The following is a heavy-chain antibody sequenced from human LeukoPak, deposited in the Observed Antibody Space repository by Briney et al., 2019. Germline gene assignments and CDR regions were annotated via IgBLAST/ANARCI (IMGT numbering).Heavy chain of an antibody. J-gene: IGHJ4*02. D-gene: IGHD3-3*01. V-gene: IGHV1-2*02. CDR3: AGVHTILGVVIGY. CDR1: GYTFTGYY. CDR2: INPNSGGK. Sequence: ASVKVSCKSSGYTFTGYYMHWVRQAPGQGLDWVGWINPNSGGKNYAQKFQGRVTMTRDTSISTAYMELSRLSADDQAGCYCAGVHTILGVVIGYWGQGTLVTVFS.